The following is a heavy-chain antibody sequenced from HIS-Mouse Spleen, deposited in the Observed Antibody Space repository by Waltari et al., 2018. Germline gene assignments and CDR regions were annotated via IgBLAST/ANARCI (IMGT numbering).Heavy chain of an antibody. CDR3: ARGALRGSYYWGEYFQH. D-gene: IGHD1-26*01. V-gene: IGHV4-34*01. J-gene: IGHJ1*01. CDR2: INHSGST. Sequence: QVQLQQWGAALLKPSETLSLTCAVYGGSFSGYYWSWFRQPPGKGLEWIGEINHSGSTNYNPSLKSRVTISVDTSKNQFSLKLSSVTAADTAVYYCARGALRGSYYWGEYFQHWGQGTLVTVSS. CDR1: GGSFSGYY.